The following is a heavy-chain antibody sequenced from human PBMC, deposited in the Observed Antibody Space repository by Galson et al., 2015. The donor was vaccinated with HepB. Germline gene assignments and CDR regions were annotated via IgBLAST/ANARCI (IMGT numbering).Heavy chain of an antibody. CDR1: GFTFSSYG. CDR2: IWYDGSNK. D-gene: IGHD3-22*01. J-gene: IGHJ4*02. CDR3: ARDRYLRGDSSGYYEQ. Sequence: SLRLSCAASGFTFSSYGMHWVRQAPGKGLEWVAVIWYDGSNKYYADSVKGRFTISRDNSKNTLYLQMNSLRAEDTAVYYCARDRYLRGDSSGYYEQWGQGTLVTVSS. V-gene: IGHV3-33*01.